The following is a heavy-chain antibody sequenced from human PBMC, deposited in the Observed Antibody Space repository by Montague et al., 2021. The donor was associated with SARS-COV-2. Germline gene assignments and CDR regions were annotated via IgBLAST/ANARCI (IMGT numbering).Heavy chain of an antibody. CDR1: GLTFSNYA. Sequence: LRLSCAASGLTFSNYAMSWVRQAPGKGPECVSGISGSGGTTYYADSVKGRFTISRDNSKNTLYLQMNSLRAEDTAVYYCANPKGAFDIWGQGTMATVSS. CDR3: ANPKGAFDI. CDR2: ISGSGGTT. J-gene: IGHJ3*02. V-gene: IGHV3-23*01.